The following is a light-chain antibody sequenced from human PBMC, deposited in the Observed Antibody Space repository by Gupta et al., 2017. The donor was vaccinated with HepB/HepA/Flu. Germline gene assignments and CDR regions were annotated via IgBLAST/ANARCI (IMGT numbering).Light chain of an antibody. V-gene: IGKV3-11*01. CDR2: DDY. CDR1: QSVGNY. Sequence: EIVLTQSPATLSLSPGERAILSCKASQSVGNYIAWYQQKPGQAPRLLIYDDYSVVTGIPARFCGSGFGKDLSLTISSREQEDFAVYYCQQLSDWPPFTFGRGTKVEIK. J-gene: IGKJ4*01. CDR3: QQLSDWPPFT.